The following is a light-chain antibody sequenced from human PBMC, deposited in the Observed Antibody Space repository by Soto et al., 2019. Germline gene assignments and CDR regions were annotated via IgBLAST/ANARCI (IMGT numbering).Light chain of an antibody. J-gene: IGKJ5*01. V-gene: IGKV3-11*01. CDR2: DST. CDR1: QSIHTS. Sequence: VLTQSTATLSLSPGEGATLSCRASQSIHTSLAWYQQESGKPPRLVIYDSTLRANGVPDRFGGSRSGTEFTLTINSLEPEDIAVYYCQQRNVWPPITFGQGTRLEIK. CDR3: QQRNVWPPIT.